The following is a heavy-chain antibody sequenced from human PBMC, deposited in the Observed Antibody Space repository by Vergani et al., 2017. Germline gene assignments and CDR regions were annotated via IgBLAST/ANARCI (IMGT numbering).Heavy chain of an antibody. Sequence: QVQLVESGGGVVQPGRSLRLSCAASGFTFNQHGMHWVRQAPGTGLEWVAVTWYDGNNKQYADSVQGRFTISRDNSKSTMYLQMNSLRDEDTGVYYCARDLRLLYNRFDPWGQGTLVTVSS. J-gene: IGHJ5*02. V-gene: IGHV3-33*01. CDR1: GFTFNQHG. D-gene: IGHD1-14*01. CDR3: ARDLRLLYNRFDP. CDR2: TWYDGNNK.